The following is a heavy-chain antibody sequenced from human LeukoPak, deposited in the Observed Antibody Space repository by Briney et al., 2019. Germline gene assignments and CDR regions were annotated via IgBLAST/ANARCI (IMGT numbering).Heavy chain of an antibody. CDR3: ARVAGEASGYHPFDI. V-gene: IGHV3-7*01. CDR2: IKQDASET. J-gene: IGHJ3*02. CDR1: GFIIFKSW. Sequence: GGSLRLYCAASGFIIFKSWMTWVRQAPGKGLEGAAIIKQDASETYYLDSVKGRFTISRANAKNSIYLHMTRLRVEDTAVYYCARVAGEASGYHPFDIWGQGTMVTASA. D-gene: IGHD3-22*01.